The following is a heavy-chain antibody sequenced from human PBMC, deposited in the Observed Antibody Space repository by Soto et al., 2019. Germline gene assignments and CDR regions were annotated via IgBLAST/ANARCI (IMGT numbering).Heavy chain of an antibody. CDR3: ARARFGGLGAIFADY. J-gene: IGHJ4*02. D-gene: IGHD3-3*01. CDR1: GFTVSNNY. V-gene: IGHV3-66*01. Sequence: EVQLVNSGGGLVQPGGSRRLSCAASGFTVSNNYMSWFGQAPGKGLEWVSVIYRGGSTYYADSVKDRFTISRDNSENTLYLQMSSLRAEDTAVYYCARARFGGLGAIFADYWGQGTLVTVSS. CDR2: IYRGGST.